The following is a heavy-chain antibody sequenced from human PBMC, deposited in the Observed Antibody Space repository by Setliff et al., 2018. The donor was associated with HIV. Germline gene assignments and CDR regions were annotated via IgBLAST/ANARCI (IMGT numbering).Heavy chain of an antibody. CDR2: INPKSGAT. D-gene: IGHD2-2*01. Sequence: ASVKVSCKASGYSFTGYYVNWVRQAPGQGLEWMGRINPKSGATNLAQKFQGRVTLTRDTSVTTVCMELTSLRSDDTAVYCCARKDGVGYCDSNSCYGIGPIDFWGQGSLVTVSS. V-gene: IGHV1-2*06. CDR3: ARKDGVGYCDSNSCYGIGPIDF. J-gene: IGHJ4*02. CDR1: GYSFTGYY.